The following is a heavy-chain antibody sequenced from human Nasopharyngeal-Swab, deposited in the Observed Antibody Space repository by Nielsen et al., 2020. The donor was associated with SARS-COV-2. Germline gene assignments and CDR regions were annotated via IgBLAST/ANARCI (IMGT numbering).Heavy chain of an antibody. D-gene: IGHD5-18*01. J-gene: IGHJ4*02. V-gene: IGHV1-2*06. CDR2: INLNSGGT. Sequence: ASVKVSCKASGYTFTGYYMHWVRQAPGQGLEWMGRINLNSGGTNYAQKFQGRVTMTRDTSISTAYMELSRLRSDDTAVYYCARDQSGYSYGFDYWGQGTLVTVSS. CDR1: GYTFTGYY. CDR3: ARDQSGYSYGFDY.